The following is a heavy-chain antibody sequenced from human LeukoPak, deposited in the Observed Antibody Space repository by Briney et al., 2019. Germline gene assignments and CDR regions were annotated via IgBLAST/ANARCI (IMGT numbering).Heavy chain of an antibody. CDR2: IYSDDNT. Sequence: GGSLRLSCAASGFSVSSNYMSWVRQAPGKALEWVSVIYSDDNTGYADSVKGRFTISRDNSKNTLYLQMNSLRAEDTAVYYCVRGGGQGDYGERYYFDYWGQGTLVTVSS. D-gene: IGHD4-17*01. J-gene: IGHJ4*02. CDR1: GFSVSSNY. CDR3: VRGGGQGDYGERYYFDY. V-gene: IGHV3-53*01.